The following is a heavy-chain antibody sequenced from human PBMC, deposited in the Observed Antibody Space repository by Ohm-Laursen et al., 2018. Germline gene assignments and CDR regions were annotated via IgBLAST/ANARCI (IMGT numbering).Heavy chain of an antibody. CDR2: ISTSSSYI. CDR3: ARVRAHMDV. CDR1: GFTFSSYS. J-gene: IGHJ6*02. Sequence: SLRLSCTASGFTFSSYSMNWVRQAPGKGLEWVSSISTSSSYIFYADSVKGRFTISRDNAKNSLYLQMNSLKAEDTAVYYCARVRAHMDVWGQGTTVTVSS. V-gene: IGHV3-21*01.